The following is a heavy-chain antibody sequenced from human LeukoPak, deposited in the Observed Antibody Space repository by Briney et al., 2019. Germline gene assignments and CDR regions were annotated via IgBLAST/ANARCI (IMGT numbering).Heavy chain of an antibody. CDR3: ARLTYYDILTGYFALDI. D-gene: IGHD3-9*01. CDR2: IYHSGST. V-gene: IGHV4-38-2*01. CDR1: GYSISSGYY. J-gene: IGHJ3*02. Sequence: PSETLSLTCAVSGYSISSGYYWGWIRQPPGKGLEWIGSIYHSGSTYYNPSLKSRVTISVDTSKNQFSLKLSSVTAADTAVYYCARLTYYDILTGYFALDIWGQGTMVTVSS.